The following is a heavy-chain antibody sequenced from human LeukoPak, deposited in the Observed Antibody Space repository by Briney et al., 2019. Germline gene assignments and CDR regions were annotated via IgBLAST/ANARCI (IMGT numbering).Heavy chain of an antibody. J-gene: IGHJ4*02. CDR3: AKEPFLR. D-gene: IGHD2/OR15-2a*01. V-gene: IGHV3-23*01. Sequence: PTGGSLRLSCAVSGFTFNNNAMSWVRQAPGKGLEWVSTTSGSGGGTYYADSVKGRFTISRDNSKNTVYLQMNSLRAEDTAVYYCAKEPFLRWGQGTLVTVSS. CDR2: TSGSGGGT. CDR1: GFTFNNNA.